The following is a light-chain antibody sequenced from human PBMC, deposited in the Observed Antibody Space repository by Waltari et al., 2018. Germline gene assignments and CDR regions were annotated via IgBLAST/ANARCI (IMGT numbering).Light chain of an antibody. CDR3: SVWDDSLNGVI. Sequence: QSVLTQPPSASGTPGQRVTISCSGGSSNIGRNTVNWYQHDPGTAPKLLIYYNNQRPSVVPDRFSGAKLGTSASLAINGLQSEDEASYYCSVWDDSLNGVIFGGGTNLAVL. J-gene: IGLJ2*01. CDR1: SSNIGRNT. V-gene: IGLV1-44*01. CDR2: YNN.